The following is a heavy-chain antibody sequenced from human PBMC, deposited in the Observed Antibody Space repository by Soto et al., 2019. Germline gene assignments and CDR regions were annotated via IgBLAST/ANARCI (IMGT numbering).Heavy chain of an antibody. CDR2: IIPIFGTA. CDR3: ARVLSYGYDAFDI. V-gene: IGHV1-69*13. CDR1: GVTFSSYA. D-gene: IGHD5-18*01. Sequence: SLKVSCKASGVTFSSYAISWVRQAPGQGLEWMGGIIPIFGTANYAQKFQGRVTITADESTSTAYMELSSLRSEDTAVYYCARVLSYGYDAFDIWGQGTMVP. J-gene: IGHJ3*02.